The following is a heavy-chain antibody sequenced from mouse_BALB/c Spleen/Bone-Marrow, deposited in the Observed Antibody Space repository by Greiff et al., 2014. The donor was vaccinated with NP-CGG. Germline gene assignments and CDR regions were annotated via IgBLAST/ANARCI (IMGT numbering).Heavy chain of an antibody. Sequence: EVMLLQSGAELVRSGASVKLSCTASGFNIKDYYMHWVKQRPEQGLEWIGWIDSDNGDTEYAPKFQGKATMTADTSSNTAYLQLSSLTSEDTAVYYCNARGDYDFGYFDYWGQGTTLTVSS. CDR3: NARGDYDFGYFDY. CDR2: IDSDNGDT. J-gene: IGHJ2*01. CDR1: GFNIKDYY. V-gene: IGHV14-4*02. D-gene: IGHD2-4*01.